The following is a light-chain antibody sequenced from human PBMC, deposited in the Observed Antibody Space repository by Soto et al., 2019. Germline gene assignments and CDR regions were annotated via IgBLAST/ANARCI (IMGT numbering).Light chain of an antibody. J-gene: IGKJ4*01. CDR3: HQYGSSPT. CDR1: QSVSRSY. Sequence: TQSPSTLSASVGDRVTITCRASQSVSRSYLAWYQQHPGQAPRLLVYGASIRATGIPDRFSGSESGTDFTLIISRLEPEDFAVYYCHQYGSSPTFGGGTKVEIK. V-gene: IGKV3-20*01. CDR2: GAS.